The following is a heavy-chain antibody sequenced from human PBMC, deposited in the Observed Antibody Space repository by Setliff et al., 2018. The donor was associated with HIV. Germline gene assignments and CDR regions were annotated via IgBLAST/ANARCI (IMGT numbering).Heavy chain of an antibody. V-gene: IGHV4-4*09. CDR3: ARLGYYYYGMDV. J-gene: IGHJ6*02. Sequence: TLSLTCTVSGGSISSYYWSWIRQPPGKGLEWIGYIYTSGSTNYNPSLKSRVTISVDTSKNQFSLKLSSVTAADTAVYYCARLGYYYYGMDVWGQGTTVTVSS. CDR2: IYTSGST. CDR1: GGSISSYY.